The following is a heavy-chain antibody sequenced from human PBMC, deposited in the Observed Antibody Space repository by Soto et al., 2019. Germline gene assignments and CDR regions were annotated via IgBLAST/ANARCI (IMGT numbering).Heavy chain of an antibody. J-gene: IGHJ4*02. D-gene: IGHD6-19*01. CDR1: GFTFSNYW. Sequence: EVQLVESGGGLVQPGGSLRLSCAVSGFTFSNYWMSWVRQAPGKGLEWVANIKEDGSEKYYVDSVKGRFTISRDNAKHSLYLQMNSLRAEDTAVYYCERDPDSSGWYRYFDYWGQGTLVTVSS. V-gene: IGHV3-7*01. CDR2: IKEDGSEK. CDR3: ERDPDSSGWYRYFDY.